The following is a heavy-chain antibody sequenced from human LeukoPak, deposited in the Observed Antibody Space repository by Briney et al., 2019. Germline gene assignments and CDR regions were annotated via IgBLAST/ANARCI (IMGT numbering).Heavy chain of an antibody. V-gene: IGHV3-33*01. CDR2: IWHDGSHK. Sequence: GGSLRLSCAASGFTFSTYGMHWVRQAPGKGLEWVTVIWHDGSHKDYADSVKGRFTISRDNSKNTLYLQMNDLRAEDTAVYYCARGWGSNVYASAFDVWGQETMVTVSS. J-gene: IGHJ3*01. D-gene: IGHD3-16*01. CDR1: GFTFSTYG. CDR3: ARGWGSNVYASAFDV.